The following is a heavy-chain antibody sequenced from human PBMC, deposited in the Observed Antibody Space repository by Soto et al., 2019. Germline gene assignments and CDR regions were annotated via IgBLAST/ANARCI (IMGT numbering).Heavy chain of an antibody. Sequence: SETLSLTCTVSGDSISGGNYYWTWIRQHPGRGLEWIGYIYYTGTTHYSPSLQSRVTMSVDTSKNQISLTLTSLTPADTAVYYCARVGDFYYDSSGSNNWFDPWGQGTLVTAPQ. CDR2: IYYTGTT. V-gene: IGHV4-31*03. J-gene: IGHJ5*02. D-gene: IGHD3-22*01. CDR3: ARVGDFYYDSSGSNNWFDP. CDR1: GDSISGGNYY.